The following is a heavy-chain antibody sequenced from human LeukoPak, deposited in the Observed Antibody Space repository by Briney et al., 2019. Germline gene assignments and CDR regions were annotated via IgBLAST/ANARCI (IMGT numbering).Heavy chain of an antibody. D-gene: IGHD2-2*02. V-gene: IGHV1-8*01. Sequence: GASVKVSCKASGYTLTSYDINWVRQATGQGLEWMGWMNPNSGRTGYAQKFQGRITMTRNTSISTAYMELSSLRSDDTAVYYCARRRCSSTTCYTDNWFDPWGQGTLVTVSS. CDR2: MNPNSGRT. J-gene: IGHJ5*02. CDR1: GYTLTSYD. CDR3: ARRRCSSTTCYTDNWFDP.